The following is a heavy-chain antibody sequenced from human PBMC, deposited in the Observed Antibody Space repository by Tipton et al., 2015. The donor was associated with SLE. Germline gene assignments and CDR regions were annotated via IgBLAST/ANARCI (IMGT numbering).Heavy chain of an antibody. V-gene: IGHV4-4*07. CDR2: IYTGGNT. Sequence: TLSLTCTVSGGSIGRYYWGWIRQPAGKGLEWIGRIYTGGNTKYNPSLKSRVTISLDTSKNQFSLKLSSVTAADTAVYYCARHELVAAKADYWGQGTLVTVAS. CDR1: GGSIGRYY. D-gene: IGHD5-12*01. CDR3: ARHELVAAKADY. J-gene: IGHJ4*02.